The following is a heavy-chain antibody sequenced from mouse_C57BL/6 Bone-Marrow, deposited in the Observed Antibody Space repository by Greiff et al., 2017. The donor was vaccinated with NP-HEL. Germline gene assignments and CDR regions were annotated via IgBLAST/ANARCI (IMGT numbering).Heavy chain of an antibody. CDR3: ARRRGSWFAY. V-gene: IGHV2-2*01. CDR2: IWSGGST. J-gene: IGHJ3*01. CDR1: GFSLTSYG. Sequence: VQLVESGPGLVQPSQSLSITCTVSGFSLTSYGVHWVRQSPGKGLEWLGVIWSGGSTDDNAAFISRLSISKDNSKSQVFFKMNSLQADDTAIYYCARRRGSWFAYWGQGTLVTVSA.